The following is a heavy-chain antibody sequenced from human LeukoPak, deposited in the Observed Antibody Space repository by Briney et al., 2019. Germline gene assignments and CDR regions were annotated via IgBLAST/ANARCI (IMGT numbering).Heavy chain of an antibody. J-gene: IGHJ4*02. D-gene: IGHD1-26*01. CDR3: ARQGGSYYFDY. CDR1: GGSFSGYY. V-gene: IGHV4-34*01. Sequence: PSETLSLTCAVYGGSFSGYYWNWIRQPPGKGLEWIGEINHSGSTNYNPSLKSRVTISVDTSKNQFSLKLNSVTAADTAVYYCARQGGSYYFDYWGQGTLVTVSS. CDR2: INHSGST.